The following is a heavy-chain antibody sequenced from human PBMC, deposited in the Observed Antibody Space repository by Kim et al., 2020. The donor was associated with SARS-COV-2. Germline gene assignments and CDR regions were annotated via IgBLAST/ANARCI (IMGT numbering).Heavy chain of an antibody. D-gene: IGHD3-9*01. CDR3: AREGPLLRYFDWFGRFDP. J-gene: IGHJ5*02. V-gene: IGHV3-33*01. CDR2: IWYDGSNK. CDR1: GLTFSSYG. Sequence: GGSLRLSCAASGLTFSSYGMHWVRQAPGKGLEWVAVIWYDGSNKYYADSVKGRFTISRDNSKNTLYLQMNSLRAEDTAVYYCAREGPLLRYFDWFGRFDPWGQGTLVTVSS.